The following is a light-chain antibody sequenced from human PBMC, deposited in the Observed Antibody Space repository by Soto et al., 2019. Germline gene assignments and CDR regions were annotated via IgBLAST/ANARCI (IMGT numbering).Light chain of an antibody. CDR3: SSYTTSNTLV. CDR1: SSDVGGYNY. V-gene: IGLV2-14*01. J-gene: IGLJ1*01. Sequence: QSALTQSASVSGSPGQSITISCTGTSSDVGGYNYVSWYQQHPGKAPKLMIYEVSNRPSGVSNRFSGSKSGNTASLTISGLQAEDEADYYCSSYTTSNTLVFGTGTKVTVL. CDR2: EVS.